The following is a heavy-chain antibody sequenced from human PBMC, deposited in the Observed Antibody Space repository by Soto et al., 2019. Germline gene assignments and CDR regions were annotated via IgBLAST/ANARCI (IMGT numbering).Heavy chain of an antibody. CDR1: GYTLTSYG. V-gene: IGHV1-18*04. D-gene: IGHD6-19*01. CDR2: ISAYNGNT. J-gene: IGHJ4*02. CDR3: AMGPSSGHFDY. Sequence: VASVKVSCKASGYTLTSYGISWVRQAPGQGLEWMGWISAYNGNTNYAQKLQGRVTMTTDTSTSTAYMELRSLRSDDTAVYYCAMGPSSGHFDYWGQGTLVTVSS.